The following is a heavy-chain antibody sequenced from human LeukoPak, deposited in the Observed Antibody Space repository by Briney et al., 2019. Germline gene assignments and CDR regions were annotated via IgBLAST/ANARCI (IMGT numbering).Heavy chain of an antibody. Sequence: PGGSLRLSCAASGFTFSSYSMNWVRQAPGQGLEWVSIISRDSRTIFYADSVKGRFTVSRDNAKNSLYLQMNSLRAEDTAVYYCATSPPGGPIDIWGQGTLDSVSS. CDR3: ATSPPGGPIDI. J-gene: IGHJ4*02. V-gene: IGHV3-21*01. CDR1: GFTFSSYS. CDR2: ISRDSRTI. D-gene: IGHD3-16*01.